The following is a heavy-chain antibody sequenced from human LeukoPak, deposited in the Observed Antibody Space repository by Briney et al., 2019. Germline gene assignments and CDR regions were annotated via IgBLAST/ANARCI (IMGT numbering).Heavy chain of an antibody. CDR1: GFTFSSYW. Sequence: GGSLRLSCAASGFTFSSYWMSWVRQAPGKGLEWVAIINTDGSEKNYVDSVKGRFTISRDNAKNSLYLQMNSLRAEDTAMYYCARSNSGPDYWGEGTLVIVPS. J-gene: IGHJ4*02. CDR2: INTDGSEK. D-gene: IGHD4-23*01. CDR3: ARSNSGPDY. V-gene: IGHV3-7*01.